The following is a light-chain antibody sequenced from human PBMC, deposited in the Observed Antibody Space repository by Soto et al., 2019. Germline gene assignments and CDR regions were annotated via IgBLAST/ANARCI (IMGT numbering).Light chain of an antibody. V-gene: IGLV1-44*01. CDR3: AAWDDSLSGWM. J-gene: IGLJ3*02. CDR2: NDN. CDR1: SSNIGSHT. Sequence: QPVLTQPPSASGTPGQRVTISCSGSSSNIGSHTVNWYQQLPGTAPKVLIYNDNQRPSGVPDRFSGSKSSTSASLAISGPQSEDEADYYCAAWDDSLSGWMFGGGTKLTVL.